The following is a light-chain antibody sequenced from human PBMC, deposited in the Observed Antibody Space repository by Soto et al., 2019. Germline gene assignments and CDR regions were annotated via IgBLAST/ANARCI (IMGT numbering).Light chain of an antibody. CDR1: SSNVGTYNY. V-gene: IGLV2-14*01. CDR2: DVS. CDR3: SSYTSSSTVV. J-gene: IGLJ2*01. Sequence: QSALTQPASVSGSPGQSITISCTGTSSNVGTYNYVSWYQQHPGKAPKLMIYDVSSRPSGVSNRFSGSNSGNTASLTISGLQAEDDADYYCSSYTSSSTVVFGGGTKLTVL.